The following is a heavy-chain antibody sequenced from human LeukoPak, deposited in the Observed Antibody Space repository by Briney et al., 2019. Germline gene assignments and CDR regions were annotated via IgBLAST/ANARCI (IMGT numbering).Heavy chain of an antibody. D-gene: IGHD3-22*01. V-gene: IGHV3-9*01. Sequence: GRSLRLSCAASGFTFDDYAMHWVRQAPGKGLEWVSGISWNSGSIGYADSVKGRFTISRDNAKNSLYLQMNSLRAEDTAVYYCARVSSGYYTFDYWGQGTLVTVSS. CDR1: GFTFDDYA. CDR3: ARVSSGYYTFDY. J-gene: IGHJ4*02. CDR2: ISWNSGSI.